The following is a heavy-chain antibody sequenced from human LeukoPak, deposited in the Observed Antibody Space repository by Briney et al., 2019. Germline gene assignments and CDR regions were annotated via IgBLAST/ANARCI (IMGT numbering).Heavy chain of an antibody. V-gene: IGHV4-59*01. CDR2: IYYTGST. J-gene: IGHJ2*01. CDR1: GGSISNYY. Sequence: SETLSLTRTVSGGSISNYYWNWIWQPPGKGLEWIGYIYYTGSTNYNPSLKSRVTISLDTSKNQFSLNLSSVTAADTAMYYCARGMAVAGLGYWYFDLWGRDTLVTVSS. D-gene: IGHD6-19*01. CDR3: ARGMAVAGLGYWYFDL.